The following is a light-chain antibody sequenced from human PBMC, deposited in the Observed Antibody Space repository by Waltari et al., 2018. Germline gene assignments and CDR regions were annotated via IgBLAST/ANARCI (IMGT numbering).Light chain of an antibody. Sequence: EIVLTQSPNFQSVTPKEKVTITCRASQSIGTSIHWYQQKPDQSPKLLIKYASRSFSGVPSRFSGSGSGTDFTLTINSLEAEDAATYYCHQSYTLPRTFGQGTKVEIK. V-gene: IGKV6-21*01. CDR1: QSIGTS. CDR2: YAS. CDR3: HQSYTLPRT. J-gene: IGKJ1*01.